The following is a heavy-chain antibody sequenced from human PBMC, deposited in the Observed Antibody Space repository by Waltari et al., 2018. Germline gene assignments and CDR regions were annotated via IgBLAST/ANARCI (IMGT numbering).Heavy chain of an antibody. J-gene: IGHJ4*02. V-gene: IGHV3-23*03. CDR2: IYSGGST. D-gene: IGHD3-16*01. Sequence: EVQLLESGGGLVQPGGSLRLSCAASGFTFSSYAMNWVRQAPGKGLAWVSVIYSGGSTHYADSVKGRFTISRDNSKNTLYLQMNSLRADDTAVYYCAKDARGGFGGYWGQGTLVTVSS. CDR3: AKDARGGFGGY. CDR1: GFTFSSYA.